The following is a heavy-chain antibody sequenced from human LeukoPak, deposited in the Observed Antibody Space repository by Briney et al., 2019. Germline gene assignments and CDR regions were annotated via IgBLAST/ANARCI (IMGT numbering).Heavy chain of an antibody. CDR3: ARLREGGSYFDY. J-gene: IGHJ4*02. CDR2: IYYSGST. Sequence: SETLSLTCTVSGYSISSGYYWSWIRQPPGKGLEWIGYIYYSGSTNYNPSLKSRVTISVDTSKNQFSLKLSSVTAADTAVYYCARLREGGSYFDYWGQGTLVTVSS. CDR1: GYSISSGYY. V-gene: IGHV4-61*01. D-gene: IGHD1-26*01.